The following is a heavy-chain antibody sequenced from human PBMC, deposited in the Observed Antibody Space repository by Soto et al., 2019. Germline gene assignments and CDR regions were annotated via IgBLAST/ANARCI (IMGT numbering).Heavy chain of an antibody. Sequence: PSVTLSLTCTVSGGSISSSSYIWGWIRQPPGKGLEWIGSIYYSGSTYYNPSLKSRVTVSVDTSKNQFSLKLSSVTAADTAVYYCARHPSDFWFDPWGQGTLVTVS. J-gene: IGHJ5*02. CDR1: GGSISSSSYI. CDR3: ARHPSDFWFDP. CDR2: IYYSGST. V-gene: IGHV4-39*01. D-gene: IGHD2-21*02.